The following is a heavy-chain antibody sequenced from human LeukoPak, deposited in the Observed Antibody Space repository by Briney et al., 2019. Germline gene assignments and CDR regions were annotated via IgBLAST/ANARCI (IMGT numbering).Heavy chain of an antibody. CDR2: IKEDGTRD. J-gene: IGHJ4*02. Sequence: GGSLRLSCAASGFTFSSYSMNWVRQAPGKGLEWLANIKEDGTRDYYVESVKGRFTISKDNAKTSLYLQVNSLRVEDTAVYYCARDTKAGYFDLWGQGTLVTVSS. CDR3: ARDTKAGYFDL. V-gene: IGHV3-7*01. CDR1: GFTFSSYS.